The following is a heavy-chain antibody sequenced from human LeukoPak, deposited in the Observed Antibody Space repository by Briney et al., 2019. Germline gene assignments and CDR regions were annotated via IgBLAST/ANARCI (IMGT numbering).Heavy chain of an antibody. CDR1: GGSISSSSHY. J-gene: IGHJ4*02. V-gene: IGHV4-39*07. Sequence: PSETLSLTCTVSGGSISSSSHYWGWIRQPPGKGLEWIGSIYHSGITNSNPSLKSRVTISLDTSKKQFSLKLASVTAADTAVYYCAGGGNYGSGSYYYRLWGQGTLVTVSS. D-gene: IGHD3-10*01. CDR3: AGGGNYGSGSYYYRL. CDR2: IYHSGIT.